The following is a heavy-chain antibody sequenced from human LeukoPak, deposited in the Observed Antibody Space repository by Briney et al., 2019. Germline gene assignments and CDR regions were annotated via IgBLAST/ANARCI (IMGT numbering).Heavy chain of an antibody. CDR2: ISSSRSTI. J-gene: IGHJ6*02. CDR1: GFTFSSYS. CDR3: ARDGNYCSGGSCYNPHYYGMDV. D-gene: IGHD2-15*01. Sequence: PGGSLRLSCAASGFTFSSYSMNWVRQARGKGREWVSYISSSRSTIYYADSGKGRFTISRDNAKNSLYLQMNSLRAEDTAVYYCARDGNYCSGGSCYNPHYYGMDVWGQGTTVTVSS. V-gene: IGHV3-48*01.